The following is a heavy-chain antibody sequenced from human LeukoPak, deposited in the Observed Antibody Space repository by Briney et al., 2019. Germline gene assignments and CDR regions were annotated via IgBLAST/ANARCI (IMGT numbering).Heavy chain of an antibody. V-gene: IGHV4-38-2*01. CDR2: IYHSGST. CDR1: GYSISSGYY. J-gene: IGHJ4*02. D-gene: IGHD1-26*01. CDR3: AAKIVGATPSYYFDY. Sequence: SETLSLTCAVSGYSISSGYYWGWIRQAPGKGLEWIGSIYHSGSTYYNPSLKSRVTISVDTSKNQFSLKLSSVTAADTAVYYCAAKIVGATPSYYFDYWGQGTLVTVSS.